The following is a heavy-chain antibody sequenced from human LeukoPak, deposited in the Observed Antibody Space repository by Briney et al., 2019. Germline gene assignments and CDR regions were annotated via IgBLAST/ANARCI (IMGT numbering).Heavy chain of an antibody. D-gene: IGHD5-18*01. CDR1: GFTFSSYA. V-gene: IGHV3-30*04. J-gene: IGHJ1*01. CDR2: ISYDGSNK. CDR3: ARPYSYGREYFQH. Sequence: PGGSLRLSCAASGFTFSSYAMHWVRQAPGKGLEWVAVISYDGSNKYYADSVKGRFTMSRDNSKNTLYLQMSSLRAEDTAVYYCARPYSYGREYFQHWGQGTLVTVSP.